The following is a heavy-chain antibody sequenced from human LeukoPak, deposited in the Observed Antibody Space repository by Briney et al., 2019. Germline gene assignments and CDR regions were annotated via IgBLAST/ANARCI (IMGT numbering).Heavy chain of an antibody. J-gene: IGHJ3*02. D-gene: IGHD3-3*01. Sequence: GGSLRLSSAASGFTFSSYSMNWVRQAPGKGLEWVSSISSSSSYIYYADSVKGRFTISRDNAKNSLYLQMNSLRAEDTAVYYCARAITIFGVVINDAFDIWGQGTMVTVSS. CDR2: ISSSSSYI. CDR1: GFTFSSYS. CDR3: ARAITIFGVVINDAFDI. V-gene: IGHV3-21*01.